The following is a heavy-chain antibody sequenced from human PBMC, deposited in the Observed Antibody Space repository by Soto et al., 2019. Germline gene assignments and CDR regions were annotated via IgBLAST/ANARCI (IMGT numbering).Heavy chain of an antibody. Sequence: QVQVVQSGAEVKKPGASVKVSCKASGYTFTNYAMHWVRQAPGQRLEWMGWSNEGNDHTKYSQKFQGRVTFTRVTSASTAYMQPSSLIYEDTAVYDCEGQDDRRGWYFDLWGRGTLVTVSS. CDR1: GYTFTNYA. CDR3: EGQDDRRGWYFDL. D-gene: IGHD1-1*01. J-gene: IGHJ2*01. V-gene: IGHV1-3*01. CDR2: SNEGNDHT.